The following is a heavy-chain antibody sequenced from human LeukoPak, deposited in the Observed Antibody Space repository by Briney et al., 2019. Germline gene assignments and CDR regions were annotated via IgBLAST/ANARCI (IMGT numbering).Heavy chain of an antibody. CDR3: ARHSVAAAAHFDY. CDR2: IYYSGST. V-gene: IGHV4-39*01. D-gene: IGHD6-13*01. CDR1: RGSISSSSYY. Sequence: SETLSLTCTVSRGSISSSSYYWGWIRQSPGKGLEWIGSIYYSGSTYYNPSLKSRVTISVDTSKNQFSLKLSSVTAADTAVYYCARHSVAAAAHFDYWGQGTLVTVSS. J-gene: IGHJ4*02.